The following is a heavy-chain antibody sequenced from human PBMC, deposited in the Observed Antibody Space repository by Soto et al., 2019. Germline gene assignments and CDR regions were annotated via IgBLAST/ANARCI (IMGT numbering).Heavy chain of an antibody. Sequence: AGESLKISCQGSGYTFSNHWINWVRLVPGKGLEWMGIIFPRDSDTRYSPSLQGQVIISVDKSTNTAYLQWARLTASDTAIYYCAKSIEGGPMDVWGQGTTVTVSS. D-gene: IGHD1-26*01. CDR3: AKSIEGGPMDV. V-gene: IGHV5-51*01. CDR2: IFPRDSDT. CDR1: GYTFSNHW. J-gene: IGHJ6*02.